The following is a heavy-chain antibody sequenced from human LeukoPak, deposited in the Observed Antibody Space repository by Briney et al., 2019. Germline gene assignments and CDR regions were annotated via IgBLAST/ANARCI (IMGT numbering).Heavy chain of an antibody. CDR3: ARVKGDYAGWRAFDI. CDR1: GFTFYDYG. Sequence: PGGSLRLSCAASGFTFYDYGMSWVRQAPGKGLEWVSGINWNGGSTGYADSVKGRFTISRDNAKNSLYLQMNRLRAEDTALYYCARVKGDYAGWRAFDIWGQGTMVTVSS. D-gene: IGHD4-23*01. V-gene: IGHV3-20*04. J-gene: IGHJ3*02. CDR2: INWNGGST.